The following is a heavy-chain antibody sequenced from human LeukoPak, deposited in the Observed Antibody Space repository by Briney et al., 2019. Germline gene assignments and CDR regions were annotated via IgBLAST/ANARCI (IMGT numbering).Heavy chain of an antibody. D-gene: IGHD2-2*01. CDR2: IYYSEST. Sequence: SQTLSLTCTVSAGSISSGGYYWSWIRQHPGKGLEWIGYIYYSESTYYNPSLKSRVTISVDTSKNQFSLKLSSVTAADTAVYYCARGRLGYCSSTSCQDAFDIWGQGTMVTVSS. CDR1: AGSISSGGYY. CDR3: ARGRLGYCSSTSCQDAFDI. V-gene: IGHV4-31*03. J-gene: IGHJ3*02.